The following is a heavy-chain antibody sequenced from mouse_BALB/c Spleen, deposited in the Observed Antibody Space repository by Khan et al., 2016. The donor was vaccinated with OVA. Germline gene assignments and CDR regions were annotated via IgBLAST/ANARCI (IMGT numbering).Heavy chain of an antibody. D-gene: IGHD1-1*01. Sequence: EVELVESGGGLVRPGGSLKLSCAASGFSFSSYSMSWVRQTPEKRLEWVATISSGCSYTYYPDSVKGRFTISRDNAKNTQHLQVNRLRSEDTAMYYGTGHRGYYGSSPCLEYWGQGTTLAVSA. V-gene: IGHV5-6-4*01. J-gene: IGHJ2*01. CDR2: ISSGCSYT. CDR3: TGHRGYYGSSPCLEY. CDR1: GFSFSSYS.